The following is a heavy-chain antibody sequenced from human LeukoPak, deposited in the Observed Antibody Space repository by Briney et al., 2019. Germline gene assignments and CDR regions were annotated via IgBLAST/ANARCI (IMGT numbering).Heavy chain of an antibody. CDR3: AKTGSSSWYRTRFDP. CDR1: GYTFTSYG. V-gene: IGHV1-18*01. Sequence: GASVKVSCKASGYTFTSYGISWVRQAPGQGLEWMGWISAYNGNTNYAQKLQGRVTMTTDTSTSTAYMELRSLRSDDTAVYYCAKTGSSSWYRTRFDPWGQGTLVTVSS. CDR2: ISAYNGNT. D-gene: IGHD6-13*01. J-gene: IGHJ5*02.